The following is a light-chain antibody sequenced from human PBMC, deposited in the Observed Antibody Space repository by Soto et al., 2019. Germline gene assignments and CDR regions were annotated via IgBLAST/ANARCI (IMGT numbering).Light chain of an antibody. CDR3: SSFTTSRLYV. J-gene: IGLJ1*01. Sequence: QSALTQPPSASGSPGQSVTISCTGTSSDVGKYDYVSWFQHHPGKAPKLIIYEVSKRPSGVPDRFSGSKSGSTASLTVSGLQTEDEADYYCSSFTTSRLYVFGPGTKVTVL. CDR1: SSDVGKYDY. CDR2: EVS. V-gene: IGLV2-8*01.